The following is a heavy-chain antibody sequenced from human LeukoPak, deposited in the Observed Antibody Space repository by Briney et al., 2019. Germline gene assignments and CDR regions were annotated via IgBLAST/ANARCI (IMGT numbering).Heavy chain of an antibody. V-gene: IGHV3-23*01. D-gene: IGHD6-13*01. Sequence: PGGSLRLSCAASGFTVSSYAMSWVRQAPGKGLEWVSAISGSGGSTFYADSVKGRFAISRDNSKNTLYLQVNSLRAEDTAVYYCAKESSSSSWNTGFQHWGQGTLVTVSS. J-gene: IGHJ1*01. CDR1: GFTVSSYA. CDR2: ISGSGGST. CDR3: AKESSSSSWNTGFQH.